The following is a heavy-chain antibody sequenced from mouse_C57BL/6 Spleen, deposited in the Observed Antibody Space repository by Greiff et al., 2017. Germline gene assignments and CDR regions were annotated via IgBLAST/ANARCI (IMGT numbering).Heavy chain of an antibody. CDR1: EYEFPSHD. J-gene: IGHJ4*01. CDR2: INSDGGST. D-gene: IGHD1-2*01. Sequence: DVKLVESGGGLVQPGESLTLSCESYEYEFPSHDMPWVRKTPEKRLEWVAAINSDGGSTNYPDTVERRFIISRDNTKKTLYLQMSSLRSEDTALYYCAREECNGPMDYWGQGTSVTVSS. V-gene: IGHV5-2*01. CDR3: AREECNGPMDY.